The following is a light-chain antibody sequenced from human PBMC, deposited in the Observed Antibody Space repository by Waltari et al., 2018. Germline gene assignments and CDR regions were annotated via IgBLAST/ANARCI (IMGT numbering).Light chain of an antibody. Sequence: EIVLTQSRGTLSLSPGERATLSCGASQSVSSSSLAWYQQNPGQAPRLLIYGASSRATGIPDRFSGSGSGTDFTLTVSRLEPEDFAVYYCQQYGSLPITFGQGTRLEIK. CDR3: QQYGSLPIT. CDR1: QSVSSSS. CDR2: GAS. J-gene: IGKJ5*01. V-gene: IGKV3-20*01.